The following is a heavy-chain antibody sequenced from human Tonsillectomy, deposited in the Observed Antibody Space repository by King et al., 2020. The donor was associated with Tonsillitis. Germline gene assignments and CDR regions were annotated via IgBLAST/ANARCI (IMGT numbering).Heavy chain of an antibody. CDR2: IYPADSDT. J-gene: IGHJ4*02. V-gene: IGHV5-51*01. CDR1: GYSFSNYW. CDR3: ARRSRSSSYFDS. D-gene: IGHD6-19*01. Sequence: VQLVESGAEVKKPGESLKISCEGSGYSFSNYWIGWVRQMPGKGLEWMGTIYPADSDTRYSPSFQGQVTISADKSITTAYLQWSSLKASDTAMYYCARRSRSSSYFDSWGQGTLVTVSS.